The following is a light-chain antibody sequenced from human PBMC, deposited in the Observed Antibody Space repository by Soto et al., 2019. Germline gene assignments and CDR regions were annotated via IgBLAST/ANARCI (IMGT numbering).Light chain of an antibody. Sequence: DIQMTQSPSSMSASVGNRVTITCRANQTISRYLNWYQQKPGKAPNLLIYAASTLQGGVPSRFSGSGSGTDFTLTISSMKPEDFATYYCQQSFSDPAFGQGTKVDIK. J-gene: IGKJ1*01. CDR3: QQSFSDPA. CDR1: QTISRY. CDR2: AAS. V-gene: IGKV1-39*01.